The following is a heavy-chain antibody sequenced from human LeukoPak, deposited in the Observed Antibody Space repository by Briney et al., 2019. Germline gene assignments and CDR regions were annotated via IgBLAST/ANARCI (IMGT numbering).Heavy chain of an antibody. CDR1: GFTFSSYW. J-gene: IGHJ3*02. V-gene: IGHV3-7*05. D-gene: IGHD6-19*01. CDR3: AKAQYSSARDAFDI. Sequence: PGGSLRLSCAASGFTFSSYWMTWVRQAPGKGLEWVAIIKEDGGEKYYVDSVKGRFTISRDNGKNSLYLQMNSLRAEDTAAYYCAKAQYSSARDAFDIWGQGTMVTVSS. CDR2: IKEDGGEK.